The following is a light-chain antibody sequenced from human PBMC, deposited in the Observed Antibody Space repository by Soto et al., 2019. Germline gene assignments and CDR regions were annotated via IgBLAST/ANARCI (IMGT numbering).Light chain of an antibody. Sequence: QSVLTQPPSVSGATGQRVTISCTGSSFNIGAGYDVHWYQQLPGTAPKLLIYGNSNRPSVVPDRFSGSKSGTSASLAITGLQAEDDADYYCQSYDSSLSGYVFGTGTKVTVL. V-gene: IGLV1-40*01. CDR1: SFNIGAGYD. J-gene: IGLJ1*01. CDR3: QSYDSSLSGYV. CDR2: GNS.